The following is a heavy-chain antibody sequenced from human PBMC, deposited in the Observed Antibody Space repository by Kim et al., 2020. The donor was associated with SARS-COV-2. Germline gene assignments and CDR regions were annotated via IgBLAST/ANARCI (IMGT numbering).Heavy chain of an antibody. CDR1: GFTFSDNA. V-gene: IGHV3-23*01. D-gene: IGHD3-10*01. J-gene: IGHJ4*02. Sequence: GGSLRLSCAASGFTFSDNAMSWVRRAPGKGLEWVSGISGSSPDTNYADSVRGRFTISRDNSKNTLYLQMDSLRVEDTAVYYCAKVLLYVSGRGYFDSWGQGVLGPVSS. CDR3: AKVLLYVSGRGYFDS. CDR2: ISGSSPDT.